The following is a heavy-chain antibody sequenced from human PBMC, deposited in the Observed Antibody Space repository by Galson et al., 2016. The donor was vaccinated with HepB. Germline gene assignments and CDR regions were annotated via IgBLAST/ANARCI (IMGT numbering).Heavy chain of an antibody. CDR2: VYYDDDT. D-gene: IGHD1-14*01. J-gene: IGHJ6*02. Sequence: SLRLSCAASGFSISDDYMNWVRQAPGKGLEWVSVVYYDDDTAYGGFVGGRFIVSRDTSKNTVFLQMNRVRLEDTAVYYCARGLWSAGYHGMDVWGQGTTVTVSS. CDR1: GFSISDDY. CDR3: ARGLWSAGYHGMDV. V-gene: IGHV3-53*01.